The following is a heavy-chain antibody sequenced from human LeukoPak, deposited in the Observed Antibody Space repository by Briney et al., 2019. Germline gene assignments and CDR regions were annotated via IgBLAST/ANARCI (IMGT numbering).Heavy chain of an antibody. CDR3: TKDLGYSVYGNYFDP. Sequence: SGGSLRLSCAASGFTFDDYAMHWVRQAPGKGLEWVAYIRYDGNNKYYADSVKGRFTISRDNSKNTLYLQMNNLGDEDTALYYCTKDLGYSVYGNYFDPWGQGTRVTVSS. CDR2: IRYDGNNK. J-gene: IGHJ5*02. D-gene: IGHD5/OR15-5a*01. V-gene: IGHV3-30*02. CDR1: GFTFDDYA.